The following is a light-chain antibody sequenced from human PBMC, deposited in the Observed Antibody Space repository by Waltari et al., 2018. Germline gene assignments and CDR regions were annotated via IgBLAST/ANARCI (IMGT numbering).Light chain of an antibody. V-gene: IGKV4-1*01. Sequence: DIVMTQSPVSLSVSLGERATIHCKSSQSLLYSPINAHDLAWYQHKPGQPPKLLIYWASTRESGVPDRFSGSGSGTDFTLTSSGLQAGDVAVYYCQQYLNAPFTFGPGTKVDVK. CDR2: WAS. CDR3: QQYLNAPFT. CDR1: QSLLYSPINAHD. J-gene: IGKJ3*01.